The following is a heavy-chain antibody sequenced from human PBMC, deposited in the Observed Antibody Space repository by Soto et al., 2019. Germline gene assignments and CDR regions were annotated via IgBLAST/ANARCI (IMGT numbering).Heavy chain of an antibody. J-gene: IGHJ2*01. V-gene: IGHV4-59*08. CDR3: ARRDSSGWHWYFDL. CDR1: GGSISSYY. D-gene: IGHD6-19*01. Sequence: QVQLQESGPGLVKPSETLSLTCTVSGGSISSYYWNWFRQPPGKGLEWIGYIYYSGSTNYNPSRKGRVTISVDTSKNQFSLGLSSVTAADTAVYYCARRDSSGWHWYFDLWGRGTLVTVSS. CDR2: IYYSGST.